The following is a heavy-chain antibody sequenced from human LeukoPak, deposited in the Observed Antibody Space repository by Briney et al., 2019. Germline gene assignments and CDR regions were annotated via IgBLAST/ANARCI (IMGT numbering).Heavy chain of an antibody. V-gene: IGHV3-23*01. Sequence: GGSLRLSCAASGFPLSNYAMSWVRQTPGKGLEWLSAFSGSGGSTYYEDSVKGRFTISRDNSKNTLYLQMNSLRAKDTAVYYCAKVFCTSISCPFDYWGQGTLVTVSS. J-gene: IGHJ4*02. CDR3: AKVFCTSISCPFDY. CDR1: GFPLSNYA. CDR2: FSGSGGST. D-gene: IGHD2-2*01.